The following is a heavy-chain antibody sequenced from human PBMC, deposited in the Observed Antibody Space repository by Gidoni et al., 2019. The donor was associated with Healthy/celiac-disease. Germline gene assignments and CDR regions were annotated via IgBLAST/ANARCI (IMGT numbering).Heavy chain of an antibody. CDR2: IYPGDSDT. CDR1: GYSFPSYW. Sequence: EVQLVQSGAEVKKPGESLRIFCKGSGYSFPSYWRGWVRQMPGKGLEWMGIIYPGDSDTRYSPSFQGQVTIAADKSISTAYLQWSSLKASETAMYYCARHVDIVATTGRDDAFDIWGQGTMVTVSS. D-gene: IGHD5-12*01. V-gene: IGHV5-51*01. CDR3: ARHVDIVATTGRDDAFDI. J-gene: IGHJ3*02.